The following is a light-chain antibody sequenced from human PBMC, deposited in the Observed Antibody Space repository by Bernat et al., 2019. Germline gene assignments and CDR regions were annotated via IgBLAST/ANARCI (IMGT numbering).Light chain of an antibody. V-gene: IGLV1-51*02. Sequence: QSVLTQPPSVSAAPGQKVTISCSGGSSNIGNHYVYWYQQLPGTAPKLLIYENNKRPSGIPDLFSGSKSGTAATLGITGLQTGDEADFYCGTWDSSLSAVVFGGGTKLTVL. CDR1: SSNIGNHY. J-gene: IGLJ2*01. CDR3: GTWDSSLSAVV. CDR2: ENN.